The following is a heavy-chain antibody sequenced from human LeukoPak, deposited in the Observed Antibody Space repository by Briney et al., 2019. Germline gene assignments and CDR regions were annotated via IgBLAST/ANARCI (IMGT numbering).Heavy chain of an antibody. D-gene: IGHD3-10*01. CDR3: ARGITMVRGVIRNWFDP. J-gene: IGHJ5*02. CDR1: GGSFSGYY. CDR2: INHSGST. V-gene: IGHV4-34*01. Sequence: SETLPLTCAVYGGSFSGYYWGWIRQPPGKGLEWVGEINHSGSTNYNPSLKSRVTISVDTSKNQFSLKLSSVTAADTAVYYCARGITMVRGVIRNWFDPWGQGTLVTVSS.